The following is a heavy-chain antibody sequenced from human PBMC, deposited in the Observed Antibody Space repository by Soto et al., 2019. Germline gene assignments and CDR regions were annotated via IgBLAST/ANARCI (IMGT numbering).Heavy chain of an antibody. Sequence: QVQLKESGPGLVKPSETLSLTCTVSGGSISSYYWSWIRQPPGKGLEWIGYIYYSGSTNYNPSLKSRVTISVDTSKNQFSLKLTSVTAADTAVYYCARESYSSSWYYYYAMDVWGQGTTVTVSS. CDR3: ARESYSSSWYYYYAMDV. CDR2: IYYSGST. V-gene: IGHV4-59*01. J-gene: IGHJ6*02. CDR1: GGSISSYY. D-gene: IGHD6-13*01.